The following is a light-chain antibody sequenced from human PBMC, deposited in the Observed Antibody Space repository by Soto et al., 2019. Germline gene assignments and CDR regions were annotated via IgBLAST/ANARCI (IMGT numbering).Light chain of an antibody. CDR1: QGISNL. CDR3: LQHNTYPYT. V-gene: IGKV1-17*01. CDR2: AAS. J-gene: IGKJ2*01. Sequence: DIQMTQSPSSLSASVGDRVTITCRASQGISNLLGWFQHKPGKAPKRLIYAASSLQGGVPSRFSGSGSGPEFTLTITGRQPEDFADYYCLQHNTYPYTFGQGTKLEIK.